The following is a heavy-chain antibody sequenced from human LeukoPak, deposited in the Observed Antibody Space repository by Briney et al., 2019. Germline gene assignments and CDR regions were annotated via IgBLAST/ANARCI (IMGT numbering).Heavy chain of an antibody. Sequence: GGSLRLSCAASGFTFSSYWMHWVRQAPGKGLEWVSYISSSSTIYYADSVKGRFTISRDNAKNSLYLQMNSLRAEDTAVYYCARVGSGFDYWGQGTLVTVSS. J-gene: IGHJ4*02. CDR1: GFTFSSYW. CDR2: ISSSSTI. V-gene: IGHV3-48*01. D-gene: IGHD2-15*01. CDR3: ARVGSGFDY.